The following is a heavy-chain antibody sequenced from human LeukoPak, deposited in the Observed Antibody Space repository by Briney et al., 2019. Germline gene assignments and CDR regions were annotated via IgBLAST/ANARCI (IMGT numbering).Heavy chain of an antibody. Sequence: GGSLRLSCAASGFTFSSYGMHWVRQAPGKGLEWVAFIRYDGSNKYYADSVKGRFTISRDNSKNTLYLQMNSLRAEDTAAYYCAKDTDSGSYYFDYWGQGTLVTVSS. D-gene: IGHD1-26*01. V-gene: IGHV3-30*02. CDR3: AKDTDSGSYYFDY. CDR1: GFTFSSYG. J-gene: IGHJ4*02. CDR2: IRYDGSNK.